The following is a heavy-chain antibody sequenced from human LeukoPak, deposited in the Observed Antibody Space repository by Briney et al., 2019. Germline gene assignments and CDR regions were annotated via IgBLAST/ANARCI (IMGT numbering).Heavy chain of an antibody. Sequence: ASETLSLTCTVSGGFISSYYWSWVRQAPGKGLEWVSAISGSGGSTYYADSVKGRFTISRDNSKNTLYLQMNSLRAEDTAVYYCAKSLAFTPTDAFDIWGQGTMVTVSS. CDR2: ISGSGGST. J-gene: IGHJ3*02. CDR1: GGFISSYY. D-gene: IGHD3-16*01. CDR3: AKSLAFTPTDAFDI. V-gene: IGHV3-23*01.